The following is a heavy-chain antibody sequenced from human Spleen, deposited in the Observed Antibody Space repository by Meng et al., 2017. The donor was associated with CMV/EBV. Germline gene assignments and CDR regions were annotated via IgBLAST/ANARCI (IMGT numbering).Heavy chain of an antibody. V-gene: IGHV5-51*01. CDR1: GYTFNTYW. Sequence: GESLKISCKGSGYTFNTYWIGWVRQMPGKGLEWMGIIYPSDSDIKYSPSFQGQVTISVDKSITTAYLQWGSLKASDTAMYYCARHGDTMVSGRAFDIWGQGTMVTVSS. J-gene: IGHJ3*02. CDR2: IYPSDSDI. CDR3: ARHGDTMVSGRAFDI. D-gene: IGHD3-10*01.